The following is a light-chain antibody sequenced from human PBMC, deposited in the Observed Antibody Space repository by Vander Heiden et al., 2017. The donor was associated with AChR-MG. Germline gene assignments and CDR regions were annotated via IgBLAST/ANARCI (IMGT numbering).Light chain of an antibody. CDR1: QGISSY. CDR2: AAS. J-gene: IGKJ4*01. Sequence: AIRITQSPSSLSASTGDRVTITCRASQGISSYLAWYQQKPGKAPKLLIYAASTLQSGVPSRFSGSGSGTDFTHTISCLQSEDFATYYCQQYYSYPRLTFGGGTKVEIK. CDR3: QQYYSYPRLT. V-gene: IGKV1-8*01.